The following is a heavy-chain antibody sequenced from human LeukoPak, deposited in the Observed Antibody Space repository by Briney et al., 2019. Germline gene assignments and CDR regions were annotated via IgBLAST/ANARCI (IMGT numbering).Heavy chain of an antibody. D-gene: IGHD6-19*01. CDR1: GYTFISYD. CDR2: MNPNSGNT. J-gene: IGHJ5*02. CDR3: ARDSSGWYHWFDP. Sequence: ASVKVSCKASGYTFISYDINWVRQATGQGLEWRGWMNPNSGNTAYAQKFQGRVTMTRNTSISTAYMELSSLRSEDTAVYYCARDSSGWYHWFDPWGQGTLVTVAS. V-gene: IGHV1-8*01.